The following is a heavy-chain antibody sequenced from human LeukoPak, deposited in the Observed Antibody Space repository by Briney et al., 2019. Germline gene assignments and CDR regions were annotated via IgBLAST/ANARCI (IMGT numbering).Heavy chain of an antibody. CDR1: GFTFDDYA. Sequence: GGSLRLSCAASGFTFDDYAMHWVRQAPGKGLEWVSLISWDGGNTYYADSVKGRFTISRDNSKNSLYLQMNSLRAEDTALYCCAKPHLSIVGATSGYFDYWGQGTLVTVSS. D-gene: IGHD1-26*01. J-gene: IGHJ4*02. CDR3: AKPHLSIVGATSGYFDY. CDR2: ISWDGGNT. V-gene: IGHV3-43D*03.